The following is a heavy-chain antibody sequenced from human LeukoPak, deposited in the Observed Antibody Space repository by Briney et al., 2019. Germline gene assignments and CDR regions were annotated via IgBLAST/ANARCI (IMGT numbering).Heavy chain of an antibody. Sequence: QPGRSLRLSCAASGFTFSSYGMHWVRQAPGKGLEWVAVIWYDGSNKYYADSVKGRFTISRDNSKNTLYLQMNSLRAEDTAVYYCANPRLDDYYMDVWGKGTTVTVSS. CDR1: GFTFSSYG. CDR3: ANPRLDDYYMDV. V-gene: IGHV3-33*06. J-gene: IGHJ6*03. CDR2: IWYDGSNK.